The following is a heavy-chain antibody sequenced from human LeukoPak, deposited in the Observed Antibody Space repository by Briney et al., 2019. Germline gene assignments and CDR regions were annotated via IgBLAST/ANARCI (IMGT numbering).Heavy chain of an antibody. V-gene: IGHV4-38-2*02. J-gene: IGHJ4*02. D-gene: IGHD5-18*01. CDR1: GYSISSGYY. Sequence: SETLSLTCTVSGYSISSGYYWGWIRQPPGKGLEWIGSIYHSGRTFYNPSLKSRVTISVDTSKNQFSLKLTSVTAADTAVYYCAKGRGDSYGDPVDFWGQGTLVTDSS. CDR2: IYHSGRT. CDR3: AKGRGDSYGDPVDF.